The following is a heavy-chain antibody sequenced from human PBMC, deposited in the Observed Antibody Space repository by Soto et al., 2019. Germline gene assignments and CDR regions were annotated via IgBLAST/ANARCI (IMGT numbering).Heavy chain of an antibody. CDR1: SYTFISYG. D-gene: IGHD4-17*01. J-gene: IGHJ4*02. CDR2: INTNNGNT. Sequence: QVQLVQSGAEVKKPGASVTVSCKASSYTFISYGFSWVRQAPGQGLEWMGWINTNNGNTNYAQNLQGRVTMTTDTSTSTVYMELRSLRSDDTAVYYCARDDYGDYKDWGQGTLVTVSS. V-gene: IGHV1-18*01. CDR3: ARDDYGDYKD.